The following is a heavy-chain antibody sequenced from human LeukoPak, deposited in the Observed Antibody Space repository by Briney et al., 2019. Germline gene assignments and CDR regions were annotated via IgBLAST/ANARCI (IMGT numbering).Heavy chain of an antibody. D-gene: IGHD5-24*01. Sequence: PGGSLRLSCVASGFTFSDYAMNWVRQAPGKGLEWVSTFKTMYNQVYYAESVRGRFTISTDNSKNTVYLQMNSLRAEDTAVYYCAKVFRDGYNYPFDYWGQGTLVTVSS. V-gene: IGHV3-23*05. J-gene: IGHJ4*02. CDR3: AKVFRDGYNYPFDY. CDR2: FKTMYNQV. CDR1: GFTFSDYA.